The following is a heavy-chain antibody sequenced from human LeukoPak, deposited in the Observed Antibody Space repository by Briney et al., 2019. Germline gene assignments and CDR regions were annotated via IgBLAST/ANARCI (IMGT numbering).Heavy chain of an antibody. V-gene: IGHV3-33*01. CDR1: GFTFSSYG. Sequence: GRSLRLSCAASGFTFSSYGMHWVRQAPGKGLEWVVVIWYDGSNKYYADSVKGRFTISRDNSKNTLYLQMNSLRAEDTAVYYCARAFDYWGQGTLVTVSS. CDR3: ARAFDY. CDR2: IWYDGSNK. J-gene: IGHJ4*02.